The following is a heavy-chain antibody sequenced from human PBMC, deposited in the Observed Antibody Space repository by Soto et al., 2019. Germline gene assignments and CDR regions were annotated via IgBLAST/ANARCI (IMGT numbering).Heavy chain of an antibody. D-gene: IGHD6-13*01. Sequence: QVQLVESGGGVVQPGRSLRLSCAASGFTFNNYGMHWVRQAPGKGLEWVAVIWNDGNGYYYANSVKGRFTISRDNTKKTLYLQMSSLRAEDTAVHYCARRQISPPTRGAASARGGMDVWGQGTTVTVSS. J-gene: IGHJ6*02. CDR1: GFTFNNYG. V-gene: IGHV3-33*01. CDR2: IWNDGNGY. CDR3: ARRQISPPTRGAASARGGMDV.